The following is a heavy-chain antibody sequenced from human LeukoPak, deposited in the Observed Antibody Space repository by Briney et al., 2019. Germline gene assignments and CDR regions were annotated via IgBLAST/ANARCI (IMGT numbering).Heavy chain of an antibody. CDR3: AKWRRYCSGGSCYEGDYGLDV. D-gene: IGHD2-15*01. V-gene: IGHV3-23*01. CDR2: ISDSGGRT. J-gene: IGHJ6*02. CDR1: GITLSNYG. Sequence: GGSLRLSCAVSGITLSNYGMSWVRQAPGKGLEWVAGISDSGGRTNYADSVKGRFTISRDNSKNTVDLQMNSLRAEDTAIYYCAKWRRYCSGGSCYEGDYGLDVWGQGTTVTVSS.